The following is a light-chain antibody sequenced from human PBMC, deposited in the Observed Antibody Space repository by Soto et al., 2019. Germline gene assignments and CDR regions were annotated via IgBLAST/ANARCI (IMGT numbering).Light chain of an antibody. J-gene: IGKJ1*01. CDR2: DAS. V-gene: IGKV1-5*01. CDR3: QQLNNYPRT. Sequence: DIQMIQSPSTLSAYVGDKVTITCRAGQSINNGLAWYQQKPGKAPKLLIYDASSLESGIPSRFSGSGSGTEFTLTISSLEPDDFATYYCQQLNNYPRTFGQGTKVDIK. CDR1: QSINNG.